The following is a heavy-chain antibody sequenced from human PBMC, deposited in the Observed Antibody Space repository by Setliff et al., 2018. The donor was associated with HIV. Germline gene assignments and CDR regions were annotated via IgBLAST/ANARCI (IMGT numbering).Heavy chain of an antibody. J-gene: IGHJ4*02. CDR1: VGSISSSSYY. CDR2: IYYSGST. Sequence: SETLSLTCTVSVGSISSSSYYGGWIRQPPGKGLEWIGSIYYSGSTYYNPSLKSRVTISVDTSKNQFSLKLSSVTAADTAVYYCARAGIAGARTELDYWGQGTLVTVSS. V-gene: IGHV4-39*01. D-gene: IGHD6-19*01. CDR3: ARAGIAGARTELDY.